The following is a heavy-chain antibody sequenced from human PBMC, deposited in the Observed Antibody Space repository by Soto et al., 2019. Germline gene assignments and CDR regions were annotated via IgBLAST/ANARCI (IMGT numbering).Heavy chain of an antibody. CDR2: IYYSGST. D-gene: IGHD2-21*01. Sequence: QLQLQESGPGLVKPSETLSLTCTVSGGSISSSRYYWGWIRQPPGKGLEWIGSIYYSGSTYHNPSLKSRVTISVDTSKNQFSLKLSSVTAADTAVYYCARGLFEDGFNDDYFDYWGQGTLVTVSS. CDR1: GGSISSSRYY. J-gene: IGHJ4*02. CDR3: ARGLFEDGFNDDYFDY. V-gene: IGHV4-39*01.